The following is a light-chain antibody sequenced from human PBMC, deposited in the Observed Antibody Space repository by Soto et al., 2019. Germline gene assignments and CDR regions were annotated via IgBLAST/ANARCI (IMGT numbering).Light chain of an antibody. CDR1: SSNIGAGFD. J-gene: IGLJ2*01. CDR2: GNT. V-gene: IGLV1-40*01. CDR3: QSYDSSLSGVV. Sequence: LTQPPSVSGAPGQRVTISCTGSSSNIGAGFDVHWYQQLPGTAPKLLIYGNTNRPSGVPDRFSGSKSDTSASLAITGLQAEDEADYYCQSYDSSLSGVVFGGGTKLTVL.